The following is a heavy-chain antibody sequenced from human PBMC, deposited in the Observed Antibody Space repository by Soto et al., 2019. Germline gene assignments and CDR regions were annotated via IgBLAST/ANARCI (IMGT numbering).Heavy chain of an antibody. CDR1: GFTFDDYA. Sequence: EVQLVESGGGLVQPGRSLRLSCAASGFTFDDYAMHWVRQAPGKGLEWVSGISWNSGSIGYADSVKGRFTISRDNAKNSLYLQMNSLRAEDTAVYYCAKDINGYSYGYFDYWGQGTLVTVSS. D-gene: IGHD5-18*01. J-gene: IGHJ4*02. CDR2: ISWNSGSI. V-gene: IGHV3-9*01. CDR3: AKDINGYSYGYFDY.